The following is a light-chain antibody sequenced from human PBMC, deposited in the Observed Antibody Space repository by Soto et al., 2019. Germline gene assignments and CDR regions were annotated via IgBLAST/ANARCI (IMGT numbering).Light chain of an antibody. Sequence: DIQMTQSPSTLSASVGDRVTITCRASQSISSWLAWYQQKPGKVPKLLIYDASSLQSGVPSRFSDSGSGTEFTLTISSLQPDDFATYFCQQYNTYPLTFGGGTKVEI. CDR3: QQYNTYPLT. J-gene: IGKJ4*01. CDR1: QSISSW. CDR2: DAS. V-gene: IGKV1-5*01.